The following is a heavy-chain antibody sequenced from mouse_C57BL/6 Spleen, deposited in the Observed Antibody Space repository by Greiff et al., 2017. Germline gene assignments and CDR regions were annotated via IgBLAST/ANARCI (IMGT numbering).Heavy chain of an antibody. J-gene: IGHJ4*01. D-gene: IGHD1-1*01. CDR3: ARSYDYGSRDYAMDY. CDR2: IAPSDSYT. V-gene: IGHV1-69*01. Sequence: QVQLQQPGAELVMPGASVKLSCKASGYTFTSYWMHWVKQRPGQGLEWIGEIAPSDSYTNYNQKFNGKSTLTVDKSSSTAYMQLSSLTSEDSAVYYCARSYDYGSRDYAMDYWGQGTSVTVSS. CDR1: GYTFTSYW.